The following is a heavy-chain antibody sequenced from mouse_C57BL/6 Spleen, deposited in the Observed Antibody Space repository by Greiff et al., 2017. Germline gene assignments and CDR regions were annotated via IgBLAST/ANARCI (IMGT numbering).Heavy chain of an antibody. D-gene: IGHD2-5*01. V-gene: IGHV1-15*01. J-gene: IGHJ4*01. CDR1: GYTFTDYE. CDR2: IDPETGGT. Sequence: VKLQESGAELVRPGASVTLSCKASGYTFTDYEMHWVKQTPVHGLEWIGAIDPETGGTAYNQKFKGKAILTADKSSSTAYMELRSLTSEDSAVYYCTRRYSNYRYYAMDYWGQGTSVTVSS. CDR3: TRRYSNYRYYAMDY.